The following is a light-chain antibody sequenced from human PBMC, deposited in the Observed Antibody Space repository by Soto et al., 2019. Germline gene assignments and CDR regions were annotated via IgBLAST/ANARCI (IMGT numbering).Light chain of an antibody. CDR2: EDI. V-gene: IGLV2-23*01. CDR3: YTYAGGSTYL. CDR1: SSDVGSYSL. Sequence: QSVLTQPASVSGSPGQSITISCTGTSSDVGSYSLLSWCQHHPGKAPKLIIYEDIKGPSGVSNRFSGSKSGNTASLRISGLQAEDEADYYCYTYAGGSTYLFGTGTKVTVL. J-gene: IGLJ1*01.